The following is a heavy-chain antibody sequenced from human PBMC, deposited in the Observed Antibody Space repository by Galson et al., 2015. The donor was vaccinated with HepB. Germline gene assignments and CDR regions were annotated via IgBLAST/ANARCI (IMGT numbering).Heavy chain of an antibody. J-gene: IGHJ4*02. Sequence: SLRLSCAASGFTFSDYYMSWIRQAPGKGLEWVSDISSSTTYRNYADSVKGRFTISRDNAKNSLYLQMNSLRAEDTAVYYCAREAAAGSWTDYWGQGTLVTVSS. V-gene: IGHV3-11*06. D-gene: IGHD6-13*01. CDR2: ISSSTTYR. CDR1: GFTFSDYY. CDR3: AREAAAGSWTDY.